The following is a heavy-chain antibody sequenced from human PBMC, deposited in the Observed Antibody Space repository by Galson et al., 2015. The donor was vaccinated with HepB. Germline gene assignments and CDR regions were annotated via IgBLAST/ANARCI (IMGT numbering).Heavy chain of an antibody. J-gene: IGHJ4*02. CDR2: INAANGNT. V-gene: IGHV1-3*01. CDR3: ATGYHDGSAYFK. CDR1: GYTFTTYA. D-gene: IGHD3-22*01. Sequence: SVKVSCKASGYTFTTYAIHWVRQAPGQRLEWLGWINAANGNTKYSQRFQDRVTLTRDTSAGTACMELSSLRSDDTAVFYCATGYHDGSAYFKWGQGTLVIVSS.